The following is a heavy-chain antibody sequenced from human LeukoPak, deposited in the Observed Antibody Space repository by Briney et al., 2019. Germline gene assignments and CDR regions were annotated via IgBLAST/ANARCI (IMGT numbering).Heavy chain of an antibody. CDR3: AKAPVTTCRGAYCYPFDY. CDR1: GFALSSYA. D-gene: IGHD2-21*01. V-gene: IGHV3-23*01. CDR2: ISDSGNT. Sequence: GGSLRLSCAASGFALSSYAMSWVRQAPGKGLEWVSAISDSGNTYHADSVKGRFTISRDSSKNTLFLQMNRLRPEDAAVYYCAKAPVTTCRGAYCYPFDYWGQGTLVTVSS. J-gene: IGHJ4*02.